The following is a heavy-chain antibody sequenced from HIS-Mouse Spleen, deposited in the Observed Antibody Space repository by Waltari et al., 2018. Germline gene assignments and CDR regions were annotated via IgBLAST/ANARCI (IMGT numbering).Heavy chain of an antibody. V-gene: IGHV4-38-2*02. J-gene: IGHJ2*01. D-gene: IGHD6-13*01. CDR3: AREIPYSSSWYDWYFDL. CDR1: GYSISSGYY. Sequence: QVQLQESGPGLVKPSESLSLTRTVSGYSISSGYYWVGIRPPPGKVLEWIGSIYHSGSTYYNPSLKSRVTISVDTSKNQFSLKLSSVTAADTAVYYCAREIPYSSSWYDWYFDLWGRGTLVTVSS. CDR2: IYHSGST.